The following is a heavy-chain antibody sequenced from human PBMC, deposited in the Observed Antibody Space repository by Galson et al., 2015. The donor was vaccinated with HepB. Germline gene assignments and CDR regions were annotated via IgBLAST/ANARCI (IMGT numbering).Heavy chain of an antibody. CDR2: TYSDDGSA. V-gene: IGHV3-74*01. D-gene: IGHD6-19*01. J-gene: IGHJ4*02. Sequence: SLRLSCAASGFAFSDYWMHWVRQAPGKGLVWLSRTYSDDGSATYADSVKGRFIISRDNAKNTLYLQMNSLRVEDTAVYYCVRGGSGYGNFDYWGQGTLVTVSS. CDR1: GFAFSDYW. CDR3: VRGGSGYGNFDY.